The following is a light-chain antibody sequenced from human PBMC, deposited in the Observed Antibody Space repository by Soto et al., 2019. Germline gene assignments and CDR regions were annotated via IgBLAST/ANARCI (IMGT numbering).Light chain of an antibody. CDR2: DVN. CDR1: STDVDGYDY. Sequence: QSVLTQPASVSGSPGQSITISCTGASTDVDGYDYVSWYQQHPGQAPKPMIYDVNNRPSGVSYRFSGSKSGDTASLTISGLQAEDDADYYCSSYTSSAPFYVFGTGTKVTVL. CDR3: SSYTSSAPFYV. J-gene: IGLJ1*01. V-gene: IGLV2-14*03.